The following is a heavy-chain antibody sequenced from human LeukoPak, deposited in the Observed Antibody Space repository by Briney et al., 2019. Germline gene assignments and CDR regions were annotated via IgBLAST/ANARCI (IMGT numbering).Heavy chain of an antibody. CDR3: AEASSRLPSAVYYYYYMDV. CDR1: GFTFSSYA. Sequence: PGGSLRLSCAASGFTFSSYAMSWVRQAPGKGLEWVSSISTSGGTTYYADSVKGRFTISRDNSKNTLYLQMNNLGAEDTAVYYCAEASSRLPSAVYYYYYMDVWGKGTTVTVSS. D-gene: IGHD2/OR15-2a*01. J-gene: IGHJ6*03. CDR2: ISTSGGTT. V-gene: IGHV3-23*01.